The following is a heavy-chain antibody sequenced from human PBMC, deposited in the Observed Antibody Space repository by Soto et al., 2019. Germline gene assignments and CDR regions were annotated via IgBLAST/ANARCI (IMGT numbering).Heavy chain of an antibody. J-gene: IGHJ6*02. CDR1: GYTFTGYY. D-gene: IGHD5-12*01. Sequence: ASVKVSCKASGYTFTGYYVHWVRQAPGQVLEWMGWINPNSGDTYLAQRFQGRVTMNRDTSIGTAYMELQGLTSDDTAEYYCAKGGAIVAAGTRVYLYNAMDGWGRGTTVAVSS. V-gene: IGHV1-2*02. CDR3: AKGGAIVAAGTRVYLYNAMDG. CDR2: INPNSGDT.